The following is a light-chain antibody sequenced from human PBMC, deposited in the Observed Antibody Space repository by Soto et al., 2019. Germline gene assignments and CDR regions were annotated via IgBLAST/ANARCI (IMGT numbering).Light chain of an antibody. Sequence: EIVLTHSPGTLSLSPGERATVXFRASQSVSSSYLAVYQQKPGQAPRLLIYGASNRATGIPDRFSGSGSGTDFTLTISRLEPEDFAVYYCQQYGRSGTFGQGTKVDI. CDR1: QSVSSSY. V-gene: IGKV3-20*01. J-gene: IGKJ1*01. CDR3: QQYGRSGT. CDR2: GAS.